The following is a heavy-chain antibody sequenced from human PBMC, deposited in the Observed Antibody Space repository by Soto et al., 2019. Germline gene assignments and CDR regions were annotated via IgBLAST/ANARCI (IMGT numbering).Heavy chain of an antibody. D-gene: IGHD4-17*01. V-gene: IGHV1-18*01. J-gene: IGHJ4*02. CDR1: GYTFTSYG. CDR3: ARDRPLMTTVTTDLDY. Sequence: QVQLVQSGAEVKKPGASVKVSCKASGYTFTSYGISWVRQAPGQGLGWMGWISAYNGNTNYAQKLQGRVTMTTDTSTSTAYMELRSLRSDDTAVYYCARDRPLMTTVTTDLDYWGQGTLVTVSS. CDR2: ISAYNGNT.